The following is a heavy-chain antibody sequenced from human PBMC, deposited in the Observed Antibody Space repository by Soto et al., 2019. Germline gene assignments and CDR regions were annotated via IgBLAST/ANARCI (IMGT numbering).Heavy chain of an antibody. Sequence: GASVKVSCKASGGTFSSYAISWVRQAPGQGLEWMGGIIPIFGTANYAQKFQGRVTLTMDTSTSTVYMELSSLRFEDTAVYYCARDLAAAEYWGQGTLVTVSS. CDR3: ARDLAAAEY. CDR2: IIPIFGTA. D-gene: IGHD6-13*01. CDR1: GGTFSSYA. V-gene: IGHV1-69*05. J-gene: IGHJ4*02.